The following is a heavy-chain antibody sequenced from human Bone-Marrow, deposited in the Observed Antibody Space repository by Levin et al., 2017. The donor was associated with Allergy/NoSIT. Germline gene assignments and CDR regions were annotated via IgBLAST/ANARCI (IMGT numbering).Heavy chain of an antibody. CDR1: SLTTYAVG. J-gene: IGHJ5*02. V-gene: IGHV2-5*01. Sequence: SLTTYAVGVGWIRPPPGKALEWLAFIYWNDNKYYSPPLSNRLTITKDTSKNQVVLTMTNMDPVDTATYFCAHGSGWLLDLWGQGTLVTVSS. CDR2: IYWNDNK. D-gene: IGHD6-19*01. CDR3: AHGSGWLLDL.